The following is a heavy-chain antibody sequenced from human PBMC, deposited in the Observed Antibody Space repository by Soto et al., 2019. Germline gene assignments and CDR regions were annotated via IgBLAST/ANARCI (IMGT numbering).Heavy chain of an antibody. V-gene: IGHV3-64*01. CDR2: ISSNGGST. D-gene: IGHD1-7*01. J-gene: IGHJ4*02. Sequence: EVQLVESGGGLVQPGGSLRLSCAASGFTFSSYAMHWVRQAPGKGLEYVSAISSNGGSTYYANSVKGRFTISRDNSKNTLYLQMRSLRAEDMAVYYCARAYAGTYLYYFDYWGQGTLVTVSS. CDR1: GFTFSSYA. CDR3: ARAYAGTYLYYFDY.